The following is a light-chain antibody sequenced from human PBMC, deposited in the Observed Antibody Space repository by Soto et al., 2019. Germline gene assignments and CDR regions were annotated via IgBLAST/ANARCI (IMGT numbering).Light chain of an antibody. Sequence: SALSQPASVSGSRGQSITISCTGTSSDVGGYNYVSWYQHHPGKAPKLLIYDVSNRPSGISNRFSGSKSDNTASLTISGLQPEDEADYYCSSYTTSNTRQTVFGTGTKVNVL. CDR2: DVS. V-gene: IGLV2-14*03. CDR3: SSYTTSNTRQTV. J-gene: IGLJ1*01. CDR1: SSDVGGYNY.